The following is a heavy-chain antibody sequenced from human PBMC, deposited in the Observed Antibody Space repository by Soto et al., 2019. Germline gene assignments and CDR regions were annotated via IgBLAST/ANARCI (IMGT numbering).Heavy chain of an antibody. J-gene: IGHJ6*03. CDR3: AKADMVRGVMGYYYYRDV. V-gene: IGHV4-59*01. Sequence: PSETLSLTCTVSGGSISSYYWSWIRQPPGKGLEWIGYIYYSGSTNYNPSLKSRVTISVDTSKNQFSLKLSSVTAADTAVYYCAKADMVRGVMGYYYYRDVGGKGTRFTVSS. CDR2: IYYSGST. CDR1: GGSISSYY. D-gene: IGHD3-10*01.